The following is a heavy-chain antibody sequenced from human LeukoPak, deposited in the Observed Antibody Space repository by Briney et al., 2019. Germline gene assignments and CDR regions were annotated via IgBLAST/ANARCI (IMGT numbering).Heavy chain of an antibody. V-gene: IGHV3-21*01. CDR2: ISSGSDNT. D-gene: IGHD5-18*01. J-gene: IGHJ6*02. CDR3: ARDVEGYSYGNYYYYYGMDV. CDR1: GFTFSSYG. Sequence: GGSLRLSCGASGFTFSSYGMNWVRQAPGKGLEWVSYISSGSDNTYHADSVKGRFTISRDNAKNSLYLQMNSLRAEDTAVYYCARDVEGYSYGNYYYYYGMDVWGQGTTVTVSS.